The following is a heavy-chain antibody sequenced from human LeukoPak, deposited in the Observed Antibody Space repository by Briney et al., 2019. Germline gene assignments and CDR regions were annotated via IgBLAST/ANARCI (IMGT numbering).Heavy chain of an antibody. V-gene: IGHV4-59*01. J-gene: IGHJ4*02. CDR1: GGSISSYY. CDR3: ARFRLDGIAAPN. CDR2: IYYSGST. Sequence: SETLSLTCTVSGGSISSYYWSWIRQPPGKGLERIGYIYYSGSTNYNPSLKSRVTISVDTSKNQFSLKLSSVTAADTAVYYCARFRLDGIAAPNWGQGTLVTVSS. D-gene: IGHD6-6*01.